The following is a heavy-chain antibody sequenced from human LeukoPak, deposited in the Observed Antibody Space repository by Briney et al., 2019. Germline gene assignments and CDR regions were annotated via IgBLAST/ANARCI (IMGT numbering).Heavy chain of an antibody. V-gene: IGHV1-46*01. D-gene: IGHD5-12*01. J-gene: IGHJ4*02. CDR2: INPSGGST. Sequence: ASVKVSCKASGYTFTSYYMHWVRQAPGQGLEWMGIINPSGGSTDYAQKFQDRVTMTRDTSTSTVYMELSSLTSEDTAVYYCARDRLGREMATIFFDYWGQGTLVTVSS. CDR1: GYTFTSYY. CDR3: ARDRLGREMATIFFDY.